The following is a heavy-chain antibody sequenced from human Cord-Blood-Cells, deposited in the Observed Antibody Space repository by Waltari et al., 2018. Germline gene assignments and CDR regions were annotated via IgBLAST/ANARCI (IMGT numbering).Heavy chain of an antibody. CDR2: ISWNSGSI. J-gene: IGHJ3*02. CDR1: GFTFADYA. CDR3: AKALLTTAFDI. D-gene: IGHD4-17*01. Sequence: EVQLVESGGGLVQPGRSLRLSCAASGFTFADYAMHWVRQAPGKGLEWVSGISWNSGSIGYADSVKGRFTISRDNAKNSLYLQMNSLRAEDTALYYCAKALLTTAFDIWGQGTMVTVSS. V-gene: IGHV3-9*01.